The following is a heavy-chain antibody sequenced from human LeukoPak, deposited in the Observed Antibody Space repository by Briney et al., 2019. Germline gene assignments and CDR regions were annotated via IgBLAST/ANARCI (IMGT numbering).Heavy chain of an antibody. CDR3: VRDWEGYNFDI. D-gene: IGHD5-12*01. V-gene: IGHV4-59*02. J-gene: IGHJ3*02. CDR1: GGSVRSYY. CDR2: IHNSVST. Sequence: SETLSLTCTVSGGSVRSYYWSWIRQPPGEGLESIAYIHNSVSTNYNPSLKSRVTLSVDTSKNQLSLKLRSVTAADTAVYYCVRDWEGYNFDIWGQGTMVTVSS.